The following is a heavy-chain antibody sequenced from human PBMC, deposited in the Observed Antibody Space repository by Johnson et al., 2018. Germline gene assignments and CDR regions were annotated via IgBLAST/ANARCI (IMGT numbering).Heavy chain of an antibody. J-gene: IGHJ6*02. V-gene: IGHV1-69*17. D-gene: IGHD6-6*01. Sequence: QVQLVESGAEVMKPGSSVKVSCKVSGGTFSSYAISWVRQAPGQGLEWMGGIIPLFDITSYAQHFQGRVTITADKSTSTADMEVSSLRSDDTAVYYCARAPRTSSSYYFFGMDVWGQGTTVTVSS. CDR3: ARAPRTSSSYYFFGMDV. CDR2: IIPLFDIT. CDR1: GGTFSSYA.